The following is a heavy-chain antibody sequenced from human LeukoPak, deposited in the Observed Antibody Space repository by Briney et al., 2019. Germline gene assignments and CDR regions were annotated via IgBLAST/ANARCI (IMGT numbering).Heavy chain of an antibody. CDR2: ISSSGNSI. D-gene: IGHD2-8*01. CDR1: GFTFSSYS. V-gene: IGHV3-21*01. J-gene: IGHJ4*02. Sequence: GGSLRLSCAASGFTFSSYSMNWLRQAPGKGLEWFSSISSSGNSIYYADSVKGRFTISRDNARNSLYLQMNSLRAEDTAVYYCARKNGFIDYWGQGTLVTVSS. CDR3: ARKNGFIDY.